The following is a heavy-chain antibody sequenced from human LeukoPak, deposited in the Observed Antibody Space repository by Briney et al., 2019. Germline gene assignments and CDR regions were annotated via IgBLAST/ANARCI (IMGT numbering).Heavy chain of an antibody. D-gene: IGHD1-20*01. CDR2: IYYSEST. CDR1: SGSISNYY. J-gene: IGHJ3*02. CDR3: ARHISGATKELSAFGI. V-gene: IGHV4-59*08. Sequence: PSETLSLTCTVSSGSISNYYWSWIRQPPGKGLEWIGYIYYSESTKYNPSLKSRLTISVDTSKNQFSLRLTSVTAADTAVYYCARHISGATKELSAFGIWGQGTMVNVSS.